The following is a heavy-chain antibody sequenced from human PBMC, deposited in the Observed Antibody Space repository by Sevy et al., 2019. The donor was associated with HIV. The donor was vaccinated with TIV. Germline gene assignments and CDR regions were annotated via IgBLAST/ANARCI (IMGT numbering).Heavy chain of an antibody. CDR1: GGSMNKNY. CDR2: VYYDGST. Sequence: SETLSLTCTVSGGSMNKNYWTWIRQPPGKGLEWIGYVYYDGSTNYNPSFESRVTISVNMPKNQFALNLDPVTAADTALYYCANLKYPIGNDRGHFGPWGQGTLVSASS. CDR3: ANLKYPIGNDRGHFGP. D-gene: IGHD2-2*02. V-gene: IGHV4-59*03. J-gene: IGHJ5*02.